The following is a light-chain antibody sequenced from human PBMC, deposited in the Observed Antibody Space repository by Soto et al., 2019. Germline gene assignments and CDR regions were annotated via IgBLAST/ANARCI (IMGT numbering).Light chain of an antibody. CDR3: CSYAGSSTTPYN. J-gene: IGLJ1*01. CDR1: SSDVGSYNL. V-gene: IGLV2-23*02. CDR2: EVS. Sequence: QSVLTQPASVSGSPGQSITISCTGTSSDVGSYNLVSWYQQHPGKAPKLMIYEVSKRPSGVSNRFSGSKSGNTASLTISGLQAEDEADYYCCSYAGSSTTPYNFGTGTKVPV.